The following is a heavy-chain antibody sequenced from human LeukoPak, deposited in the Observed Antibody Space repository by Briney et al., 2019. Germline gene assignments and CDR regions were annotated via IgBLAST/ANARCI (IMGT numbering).Heavy chain of an antibody. J-gene: IGHJ4*02. Sequence: AGGSLRLSCAASGFTFSSYAMSWARQAPGKGLEWVSAISGSGGSTYYADSVKGRFTISKDNSKNTLYLQMNSLRAEDTAVYYCAKRVGWTGFGYWGQGTLVTVSS. CDR3: AKRVGWTGFGY. CDR1: GFTFSSYA. D-gene: IGHD3/OR15-3a*01. CDR2: ISGSGGST. V-gene: IGHV3-23*01.